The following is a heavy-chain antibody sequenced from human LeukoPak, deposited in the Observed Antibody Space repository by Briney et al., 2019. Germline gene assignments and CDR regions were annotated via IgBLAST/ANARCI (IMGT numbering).Heavy chain of an antibody. CDR1: GYSFSSYW. Sequence: GESLKISCKGSGYSFSSYWIGWVRQAPGKGLEWVSAISGSGGSTYYADSVKGRFTISRDNSKNPLYLQMNSLRAEDTAVYYCAKVGGPYSSGWYDQYYFDYWGQGTLVTVSS. D-gene: IGHD6-19*01. CDR3: AKVGGPYSSGWYDQYYFDY. V-gene: IGHV3-23*01. CDR2: ISGSGGST. J-gene: IGHJ4*02.